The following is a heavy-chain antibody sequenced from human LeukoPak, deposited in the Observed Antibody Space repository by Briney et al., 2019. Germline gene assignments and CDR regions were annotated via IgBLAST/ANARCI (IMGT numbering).Heavy chain of an antibody. Sequence: GGSLRLSCAASGFTFSSYSMNWVRQAPGKGLEWVSSISSSSDYIYYTDSLKGRFTISRDNARNSLYLQMNSLRAEDTAVYYCARDNGRQRDLDYWGQGTLVTISS. J-gene: IGHJ4*02. CDR2: ISSSSDYI. D-gene: IGHD6-25*01. CDR3: ARDNGRQRDLDY. CDR1: GFTFSSYS. V-gene: IGHV3-21*01.